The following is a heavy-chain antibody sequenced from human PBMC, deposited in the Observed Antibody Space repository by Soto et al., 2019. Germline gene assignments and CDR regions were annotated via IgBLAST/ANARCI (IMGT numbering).Heavy chain of an antibody. V-gene: IGHV3-48*01. J-gene: IGHJ4*02. CDR2: ISSSTATI. D-gene: IGHD6-19*01. Sequence: EVQLVESGGGLVQPGGSLRLSCTASGFTFSSYSMNWVRQAPGKGLVWISYISSSTATIYYADSVKGRCTISRDNAKNSLYLQMNSLRAEDTAVYYCARDDSGWYLGYWGQGTLVTVSS. CDR1: GFTFSSYS. CDR3: ARDDSGWYLGY.